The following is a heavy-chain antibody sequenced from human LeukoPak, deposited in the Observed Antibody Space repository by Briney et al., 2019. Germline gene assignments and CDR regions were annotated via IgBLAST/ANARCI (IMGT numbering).Heavy chain of an antibody. CDR2: IYHSGST. J-gene: IGHJ3*02. V-gene: IGHV4-38-2*01. Sequence: SETLSLTCGVSGYSISSGYYWGLIRQPPGKGLELIGSIYHSGSTYYNPSLKSRVTISVDTSKNQFSLKLRSVTAADTAVFFCARWDSGEWFHDAFDIWGQGTRVTVSS. D-gene: IGHD3-3*01. CDR3: ARWDSGEWFHDAFDI. CDR1: GYSISSGYY.